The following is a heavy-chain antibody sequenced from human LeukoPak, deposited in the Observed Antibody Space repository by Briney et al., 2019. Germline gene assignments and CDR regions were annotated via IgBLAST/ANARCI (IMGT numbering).Heavy chain of an antibody. CDR3: TTGGVVVVVAATLADY. Sequence: GSLRLSCAASGFTFSNAWMSWVRQAPGKGLEWVGRIKSKTDGGTTDYAAPVKGRFTISRDDSKNTLYLQINSLKTEDTAVYYCTTGGVVVVVAATLADYWGQGTLVTVSS. V-gene: IGHV3-15*01. J-gene: IGHJ4*02. CDR1: GFTFSNAW. CDR2: IKSKTDGGTT. D-gene: IGHD2-15*01.